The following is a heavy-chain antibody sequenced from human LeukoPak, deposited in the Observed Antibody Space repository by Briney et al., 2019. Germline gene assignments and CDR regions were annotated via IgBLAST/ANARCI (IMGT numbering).Heavy chain of an antibody. J-gene: IGHJ4*02. CDR3: ARSSSVVPAVIAGGY. CDR2: ISAYNGNT. CDR1: GYTFTSYG. Sequence: ASVKVSCKASGYTFTSYGISWVRQAPGQGLEWVGWISAYNGNTNYAQKVQGSVTMTTDTSTSTAYMELRSLRSDDTAVYYCARSSSVVPAVIAGGYWGQGTLVTVSS. D-gene: IGHD2-2*01. V-gene: IGHV1-18*01.